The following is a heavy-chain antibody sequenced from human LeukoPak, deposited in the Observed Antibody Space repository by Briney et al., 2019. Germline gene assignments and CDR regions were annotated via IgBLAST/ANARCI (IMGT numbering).Heavy chain of an antibody. V-gene: IGHV3-66*01. J-gene: IGHJ4*02. CDR3: ARDALIAAAGTGNY. Sequence: PGGSLRLSCAASGFIVSSNYMSWVRQAPGKGLDWVSVIYSGGSTYYADSVKGGFTISRDNSKNTLYLQMNSLRAEDTAVYYCARDALIAAAGTGNYWGQGTLVTVSS. CDR2: IYSGGST. CDR1: GFIVSSNY. D-gene: IGHD6-13*01.